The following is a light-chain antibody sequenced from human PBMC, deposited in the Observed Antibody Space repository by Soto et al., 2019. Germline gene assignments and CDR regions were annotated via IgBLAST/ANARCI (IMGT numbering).Light chain of an antibody. Sequence: QSVLTQPPSVSGSPGQSVTISCTGTSSDVGSYNSVSWYQQPPGTVPKLIIYEVSIRPSGVPDRFSGSKSGNTASLTISGLQAEDEADYYCSSYTTSNTYVFGTGTKVTVL. J-gene: IGLJ1*01. V-gene: IGLV2-18*02. CDR3: SSYTTSNTYV. CDR2: EVS. CDR1: SSDVGSYNS.